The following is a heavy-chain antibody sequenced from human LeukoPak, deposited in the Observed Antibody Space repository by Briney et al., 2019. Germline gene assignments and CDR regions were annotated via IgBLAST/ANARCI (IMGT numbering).Heavy chain of an antibody. D-gene: IGHD3-9*01. Sequence: GGSLRLSCAASGFTFDDYAVHCVRQAPGKGQEWVSLISWDGGSTYYADSVKGRFTISRDNSKNSLYLQMNSLRAEDTALYYCAKDTRKGDILTGTVDYWGQGTLVTVSS. CDR1: GFTFDDYA. V-gene: IGHV3-43D*03. J-gene: IGHJ4*02. CDR2: ISWDGGST. CDR3: AKDTRKGDILTGTVDY.